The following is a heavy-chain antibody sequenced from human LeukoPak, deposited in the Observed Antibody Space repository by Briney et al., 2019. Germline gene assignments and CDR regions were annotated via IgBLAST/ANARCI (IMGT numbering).Heavy chain of an antibody. D-gene: IGHD6-19*01. CDR3: ARGRQGYSSGWPFFY. CDR1: GGSISSYY. J-gene: IGHJ4*02. CDR2: IYYSGST. V-gene: IGHV4-59*12. Sequence: PSETLSLTCTVSGGSISSYYWSWIRQPPGKGLEWIGYIYYSGSTNYNPSLKSRVTISVDTSKNQFSLKLSSVTAADTAVYYCARGRQGYSSGWPFFYWGQGTLVTVSS.